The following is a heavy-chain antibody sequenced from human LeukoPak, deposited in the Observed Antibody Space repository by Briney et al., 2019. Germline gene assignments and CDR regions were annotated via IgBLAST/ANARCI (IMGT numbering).Heavy chain of an antibody. CDR3: ASSETGTTGGYYGMDV. Sequence: PGGSLRLSCAASGFTFSSYAMHWVRQAPGKGLEWVAVISYVGSNKYYADSVKGRFTISRDNSKNTLYLQMNSLRAEDMAVYYCASSETGTTGGYYGMDVWGQGTTVTVSS. J-gene: IGHJ6*02. D-gene: IGHD1-7*01. CDR2: ISYVGSNK. V-gene: IGHV3-30-3*01. CDR1: GFTFSSYA.